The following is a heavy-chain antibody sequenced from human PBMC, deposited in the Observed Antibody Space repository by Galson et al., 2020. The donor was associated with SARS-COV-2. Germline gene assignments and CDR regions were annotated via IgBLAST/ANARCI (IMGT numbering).Heavy chain of an antibody. J-gene: IGHJ5*02. CDR1: GCSLSNGGYY. D-gene: IGHD6-25*01. Sequence: SVTLSLTCTVSGCSLSNGGYYWSWIRQHPGQGLEWIGYIYHSGSTYYNPSLKSRVTISVDTTKNQFPLKLSSVTAADTAVYYCARGSGWRYNWCDPGGQGTLVTVSS. V-gene: IGHV4-31*03. CDR3: ARGSGWRYNWCDP. CDR2: IYHSGST.